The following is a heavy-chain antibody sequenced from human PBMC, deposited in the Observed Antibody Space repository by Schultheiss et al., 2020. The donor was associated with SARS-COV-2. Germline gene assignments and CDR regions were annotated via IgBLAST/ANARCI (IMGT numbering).Heavy chain of an antibody. CDR1: GFTFNNYA. V-gene: IGHV3-23*01. D-gene: IGHD2-15*01. CDR2: ISGSGGST. J-gene: IGHJ4*02. Sequence: GESLKISCAASGFTFNNYAMAWVRQAPGKGLEWVSAISGSGGSTYYADSVKGRFSISRDNSKNTLYLQMNSLRAEDTAMYYCAREGTVLGYCSGGSCYPYYFDYWGQGTLVTVSS. CDR3: AREGTVLGYCSGGSCYPYYFDY.